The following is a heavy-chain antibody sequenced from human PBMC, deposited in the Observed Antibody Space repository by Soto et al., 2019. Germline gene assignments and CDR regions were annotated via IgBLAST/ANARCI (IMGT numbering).Heavy chain of an antibody. D-gene: IGHD3-22*01. CDR1: GYTLTELS. CDR3: ATSAWDSSGPARIHKATYGMDV. CDR2: FDPELGET. J-gene: IGHJ6*02. V-gene: IGHV1-24*01. Sequence: ASVKVSCKLSGYTLTELSMHWVRQPPGRGLEWMGGFDPELGETIYAQKFQGRVTITADESTSTAYMELSSLRSEDTAVYYCATSAWDSSGPARIHKATYGMDVWGQGTTVTVSS.